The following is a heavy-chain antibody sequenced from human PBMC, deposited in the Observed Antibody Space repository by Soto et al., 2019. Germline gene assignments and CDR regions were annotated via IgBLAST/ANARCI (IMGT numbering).Heavy chain of an antibody. J-gene: IGHJ5*02. CDR3: ARDLWDFWSGVNWFHP. V-gene: IGHV1-18*01. D-gene: IGHD3-3*01. CDR2: ISSQNGNT. Sequence: ASVKVSCKASEYIFTSYGINWVRQAPGQGLEWMGWISSQNGNTHYAQKFQGRITLTTDTSTSTAYMELRSLSSDDTAVYYCARDLWDFWSGVNWFHPWGQGTLVTVSS. CDR1: EYIFTSYG.